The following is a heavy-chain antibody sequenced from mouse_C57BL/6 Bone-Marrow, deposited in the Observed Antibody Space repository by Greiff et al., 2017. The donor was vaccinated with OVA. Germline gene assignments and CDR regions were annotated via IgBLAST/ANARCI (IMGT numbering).Heavy chain of an antibody. D-gene: IGHD2-4*01. CDR3: TDYDAWFSY. Sequence: EVKLVESGAELVRPGASVKLSCTASGFNIKDDYMHWVKQRPEQGLEWIGWIDPENGDTEYASKFQGKATITADTSSNTAYLQLSSLTSEDTAVYYCTDYDAWFSYWGQGTLVTVSA. V-gene: IGHV14-4*01. J-gene: IGHJ3*01. CDR2: IDPENGDT. CDR1: GFNIKDDY.